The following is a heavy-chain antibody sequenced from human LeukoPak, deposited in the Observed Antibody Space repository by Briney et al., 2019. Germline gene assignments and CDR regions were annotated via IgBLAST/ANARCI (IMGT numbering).Heavy chain of an antibody. V-gene: IGHV3-30*03. CDR1: RFTFSNYD. CDR3: ARDHEEVHDAFDV. Sequence: GGSLRLSCAASRFTFSNYDMHWVRQAPGKGLEWVAIISYDGSNNYYADSVKGRFTISRDNSKNTLFRQMNSLRAEDTAVYYCARDHEEVHDAFDVWGQGAMVTVSS. CDR2: ISYDGSNN. J-gene: IGHJ3*01.